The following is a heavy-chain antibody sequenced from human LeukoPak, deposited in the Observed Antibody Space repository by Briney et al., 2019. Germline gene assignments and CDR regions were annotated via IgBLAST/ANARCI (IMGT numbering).Heavy chain of an antibody. J-gene: IGHJ5*02. V-gene: IGHV3-9*01. D-gene: IGHD6-19*01. CDR1: GFTFDDYA. Sequence: GGSLRLSCAASGFTFDDYAMHWVRHAPGKGLEWVSGISWNSGSIGYPDSVKGRFTISRDNAKNSLYLQMNSLRAEDTALYYCAKDMGSGYSSGWYPLGFDPWGQGTLVTVS. CDR2: ISWNSGSI. CDR3: AKDMGSGYSSGWYPLGFDP.